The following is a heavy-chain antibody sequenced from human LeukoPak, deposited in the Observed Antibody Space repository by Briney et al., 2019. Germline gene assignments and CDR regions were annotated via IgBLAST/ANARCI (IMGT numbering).Heavy chain of an antibody. CDR1: GYTFIGYY. V-gene: IGHV1-2*02. CDR3: ARDEERWIDP. J-gene: IGHJ5*02. D-gene: IGHD1-1*01. Sequence: GASVKVSCKASGYTFIGYYMHWVRQAPGQGLEWMGWIHPNSGGTNYAQKFQGRVTMTRDTSISTAYMELSRLRSDDTAVYYCARDEERWIDPWGQGTLVTVSS. CDR2: IHPNSGGT.